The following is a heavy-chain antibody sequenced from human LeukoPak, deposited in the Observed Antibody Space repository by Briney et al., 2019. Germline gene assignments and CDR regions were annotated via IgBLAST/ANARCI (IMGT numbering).Heavy chain of an antibody. D-gene: IGHD2-2*01. Sequence: GRSLRLSCAASGFTFDDYAMHWVRQAPGKGLEWVSGISWNSGSIGYAESVKGRFTISRDNAKNSLYLQMNSLRAEDTALYYCAKDRVVFTSSTFSPDYWGQGTLVTVSS. CDR3: AKDRVVFTSSTFSPDY. J-gene: IGHJ4*02. CDR1: GFTFDDYA. CDR2: ISWNSGSI. V-gene: IGHV3-9*01.